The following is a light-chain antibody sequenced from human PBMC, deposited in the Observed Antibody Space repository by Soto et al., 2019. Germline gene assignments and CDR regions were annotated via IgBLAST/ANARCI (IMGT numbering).Light chain of an antibody. CDR3: QQSYTPPIP. Sequence: DIQMTQSPSSLSASVGDRVTIACRASQNIYTFLNWYLQKPGRAPQLLIYDASTLQSGVPSRFRGSGSGTDFTLTISGLQAEDFATYYCQQSYTPPIPFGQGTRLEIK. CDR1: QNIYTF. CDR2: DAS. J-gene: IGKJ5*01. V-gene: IGKV1-39*01.